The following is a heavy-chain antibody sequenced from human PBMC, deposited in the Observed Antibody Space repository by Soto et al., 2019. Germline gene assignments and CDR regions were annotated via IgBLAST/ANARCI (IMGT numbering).Heavy chain of an antibody. CDR1: GYDFTHYW. CDR3: ARVTNYADRGDFYSFAF. Sequence: GESLKISCQGSGYDFTHYWVAWVRQTPGKGLEWMGVIYPGDAETRYSPSFQGRVTFSVDKSIDTAYLHWSSLEASDTAIYYCARVTNYADRGDFYSFAFWGQGALVTVSS. D-gene: IGHD3-22*01. J-gene: IGHJ4*02. CDR2: IYPGDAET. V-gene: IGHV5-51*01.